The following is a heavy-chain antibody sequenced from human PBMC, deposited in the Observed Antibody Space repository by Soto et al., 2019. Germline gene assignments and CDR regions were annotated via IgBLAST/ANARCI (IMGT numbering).Heavy chain of an antibody. CDR1: GGTFSYHA. CDR2: IVPMFGSA. D-gene: IGHD3-16*01. V-gene: IGHV1-69*06. J-gene: IGHJ6*02. Sequence: QVQLVQSGAEVKKPGSSVKVSCKASGGTFSYHATSWVRQAPGQGLEWMGGIVPMFGSANYAQKFEGRVTTIADKSTNTAYMELTSLTSEDTAVYYCVRGDDFDYYYGMDVWGQGTTVTVSS. CDR3: VRGDDFDYYYGMDV.